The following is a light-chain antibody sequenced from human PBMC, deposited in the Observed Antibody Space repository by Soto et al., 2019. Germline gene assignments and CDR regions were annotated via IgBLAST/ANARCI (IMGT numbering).Light chain of an antibody. Sequence: QSALTQPASVSGSPGQSITISCTGTSSDVGIYNLVSWYQQHPGKAPKLMIYEGSKRPSGVSNRFSGSKSGNTASLTISWLQAEEEADYYCCSYAGSSTPWVFGGGTKLTVL. J-gene: IGLJ3*02. V-gene: IGLV2-23*01. CDR2: EGS. CDR3: CSYAGSSTPWV. CDR1: SSDVGIYNL.